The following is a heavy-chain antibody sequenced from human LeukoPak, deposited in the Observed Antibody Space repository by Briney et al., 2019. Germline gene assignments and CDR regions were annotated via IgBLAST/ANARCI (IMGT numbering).Heavy chain of an antibody. D-gene: IGHD2-2*01. Sequence: SETLSLTCTVSGGSISSHYWSWIRQSAGQGLEYIGRVYRTGSTNDNHSLRGRVAMSIDTSWNQFSLRLSSVTAADTGVYYCAREYCSTTICYPSGGHYDTWGQGILVTVSS. J-gene: IGHJ5*02. CDR3: AREYCSTTICYPSGGHYDT. CDR2: VYRTGST. V-gene: IGHV4-4*07. CDR1: GGSISSHY.